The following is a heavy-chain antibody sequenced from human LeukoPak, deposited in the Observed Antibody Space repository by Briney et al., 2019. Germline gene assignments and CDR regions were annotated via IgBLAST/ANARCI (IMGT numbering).Heavy chain of an antibody. J-gene: IGHJ4*02. CDR3: ARESVSYYDFWSVSFDY. Sequence: GGSLRPSCAASGFTFSSYSMNWVRQAPGKGLEWVSSISSSSSYIYYADSVKGRFTISRDNAKNSLYLQMNSLRAEDTAVYYCARESVSYYDFWSVSFDYWGQGTLVTVSS. CDR2: ISSSSSYI. D-gene: IGHD3-3*01. V-gene: IGHV3-21*01. CDR1: GFTFSSYS.